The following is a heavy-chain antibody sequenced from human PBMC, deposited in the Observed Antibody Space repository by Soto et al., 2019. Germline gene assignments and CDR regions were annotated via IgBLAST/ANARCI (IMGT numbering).Heavy chain of an antibody. CDR3: ASGIQLWLRRINNGYSG. D-gene: IGHD5-18*01. CDR1: GGTFSTYA. CDR2: IIPMFGTA. J-gene: IGHJ4*02. Sequence: QVQLVQSGAEVKKPESSVKVSCKAPGGTFSTYAISWVRQAPGQGLEWMGGIIPMFGTANYAQRFQDRVTXTXXESPNTVYMERRSLRSEDTAVYFCASGIQLWLRRINNGYSGWGQGTLVTVSS. V-gene: IGHV1-69*05.